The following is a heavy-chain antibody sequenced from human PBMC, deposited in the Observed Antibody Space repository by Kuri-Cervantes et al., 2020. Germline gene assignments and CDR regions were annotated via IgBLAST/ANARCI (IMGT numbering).Heavy chain of an antibody. Sequence: GESLKISCAASGIAFNNYWMTWVRQAPGKGLEWVANVDPDGSEKYYVDSVKGRFTISRDNAKNSVYLQMNSLGVEDTALYYCSGVEGGGWGQGTLVTVSS. J-gene: IGHJ4*02. CDR3: SGVEGGG. V-gene: IGHV3-7*01. CDR2: VDPDGSEK. D-gene: IGHD3-16*01. CDR1: GIAFNNYW.